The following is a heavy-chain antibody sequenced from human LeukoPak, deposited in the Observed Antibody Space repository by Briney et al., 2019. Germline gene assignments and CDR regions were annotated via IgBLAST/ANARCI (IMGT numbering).Heavy chain of an antibody. J-gene: IGHJ4*02. CDR2: INPSSGNT. Sequence: ASVKVSCKASGYTFTSYGISWVRQAPGQGLEWMGLINPSSGNTPYAQQFQGRVTMTRDTSTSTVYMELSGLRSEDTAVYYCARHSLIGTTPFDYWGQGTLVTVPS. V-gene: IGHV1-46*01. CDR1: GYTFTSYG. D-gene: IGHD1-20*01. CDR3: ARHSLIGTTPFDY.